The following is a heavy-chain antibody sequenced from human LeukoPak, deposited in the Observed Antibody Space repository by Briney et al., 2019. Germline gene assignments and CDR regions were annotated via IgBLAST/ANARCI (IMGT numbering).Heavy chain of an antibody. D-gene: IGHD2-21*01. CDR3: AKAPVTSCRGAFCYPFDY. CDR2: FSGSGGGT. J-gene: IGHJ4*01. Sequence: GGSLRLSCAASGFTFTSYAMSWVRQAPGKGLEWLSGFSGSGGGTYYADSVRGRFTISRDNSKNTLYLQMNRLRAEDTAVYYCAKAPVTSCRGAFCYPFDYWGHGTLVTVSS. CDR1: GFTFTSYA. V-gene: IGHV3-23*01.